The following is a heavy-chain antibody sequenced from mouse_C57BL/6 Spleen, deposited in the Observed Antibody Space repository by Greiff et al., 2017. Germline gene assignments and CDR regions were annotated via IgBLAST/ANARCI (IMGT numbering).Heavy chain of an antibody. D-gene: IGHD1-1*01. CDR2: ISDGGSYT. CDR3: ARDRYGSSSYYFDY. CDR1: GFTFSSYA. J-gene: IGHJ2*01. V-gene: IGHV5-4*01. Sequence: EVQLQESGGGLVKPGGSLKLSCAASGFTFSSYAMSWVRQTPEKRLAWVATISDGGSYTYYPDNVKGRFTISRDNAKNNLYLQMSHLKSEDTAMYYCARDRYGSSSYYFDYWGQGTTLTVSA.